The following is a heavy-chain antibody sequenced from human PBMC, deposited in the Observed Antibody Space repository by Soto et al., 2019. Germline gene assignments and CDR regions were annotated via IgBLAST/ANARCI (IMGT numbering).Heavy chain of an antibody. J-gene: IGHJ6*02. CDR2: ISYSGTI. CDR3: ASGTEVSPSWDV. CDR1: GASVNNAY. V-gene: IGHV4-59*02. Sequence: SETLSLTCTVSGASVNNAYWTWIRQSPGKGLECIGYISYSGTINYNPSLRSRVTISVDTSKNQFSLKLSSVTAADTAVYYCASGTEVSPSWDVWGQGTTVTVSS. D-gene: IGHD1-26*01.